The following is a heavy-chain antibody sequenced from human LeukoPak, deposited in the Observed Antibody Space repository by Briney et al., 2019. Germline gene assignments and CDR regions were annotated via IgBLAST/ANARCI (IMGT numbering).Heavy chain of an antibody. CDR2: ISGSGGST. J-gene: IGHJ4*02. CDR3: AKAYDFWSGYGYFDY. V-gene: IGHV3-23*01. D-gene: IGHD3-3*01. CDR1: GFTFSSYG. Sequence: PGGSLRLSCAASGFTFSSYGMSWVRQAPGKGREWGSAISGSGGSTYYADSVKGRFTISRDNSKNTLYLQMNSLRAEDTAVYYCAKAYDFWSGYGYFDYWGQGTLVTVSS.